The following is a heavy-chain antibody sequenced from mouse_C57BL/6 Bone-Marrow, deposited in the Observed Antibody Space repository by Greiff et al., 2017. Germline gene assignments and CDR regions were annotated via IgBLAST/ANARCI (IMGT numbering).Heavy chain of an antibody. CDR1: GFNIKDDY. Sequence: VQLQPSGAELVRPGASVKLSCTASGFNIKDDYMHWVKQRPEQGLEWIGWLDPENGDTEYASKFQGKATITADTSSNTAYLQLSSLTSEDTSVYYCTPTGDWFAYWGQGTLVTVSA. CDR3: TPTGDWFAY. J-gene: IGHJ3*01. V-gene: IGHV14-4*01. CDR2: LDPENGDT.